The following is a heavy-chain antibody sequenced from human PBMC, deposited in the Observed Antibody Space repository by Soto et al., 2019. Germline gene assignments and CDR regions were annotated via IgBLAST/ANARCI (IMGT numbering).Heavy chain of an antibody. V-gene: IGHV3-23*01. J-gene: IGHJ4*02. Sequence: EVQLLESGGGLVQPGGSLRLSCAASGFTFSSYAMSWVRQAPGKGLEWVSAISGSGGSTYYADSVKGRCTISRDNSKNTLYLQMNSLRAEDTAVYYCAKGSSGWYERFDYWGPGTLVTVSS. CDR1: GFTFSSYA. CDR3: AKGSSGWYERFDY. CDR2: ISGSGGST. D-gene: IGHD6-19*01.